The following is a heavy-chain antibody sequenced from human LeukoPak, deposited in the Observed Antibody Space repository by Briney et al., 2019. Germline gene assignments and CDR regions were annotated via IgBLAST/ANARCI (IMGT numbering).Heavy chain of an antibody. CDR3: TRVIYDSSGYYYFSYYYYYYYMDV. J-gene: IGHJ6*03. Sequence: GGSLRLSCTASGFTFGDYAMSWVRQAPGKGLEWVGFIRSKAYGGTTEYAASVKGRFTISRDDSKSIAYLQMNSLKAEDTAVYYCTRVIYDSSGYYYFSYYYYYYYMDVWGKGTTVTISS. D-gene: IGHD3-22*01. V-gene: IGHV3-49*04. CDR1: GFTFGDYA. CDR2: IRSKAYGGTT.